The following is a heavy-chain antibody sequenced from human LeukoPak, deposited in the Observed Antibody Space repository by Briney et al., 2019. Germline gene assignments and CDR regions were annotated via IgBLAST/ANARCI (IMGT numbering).Heavy chain of an antibody. CDR2: IDHSGST. CDR1: GGSISSNNHY. Sequence: SETLSLTCNVSGGSISSNNHYWGWIRQSPGKGLEWIGSIDHSGSTYHNPSLKSRVAMSVDTSKNQFSLKLTSVTAADTAFYYCARAIRRNAFDSWGQGTLVTVSS. J-gene: IGHJ4*02. CDR3: ARAIRRNAFDS. V-gene: IGHV4-39*07.